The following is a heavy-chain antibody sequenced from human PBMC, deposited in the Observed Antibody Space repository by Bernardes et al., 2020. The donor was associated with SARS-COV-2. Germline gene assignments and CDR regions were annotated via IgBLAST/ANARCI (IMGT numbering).Heavy chain of an antibody. D-gene: IGHD3-22*01. V-gene: IGHV1-2*02. CDR2: INPNSGGT. CDR3: ALPPTNYDRYGMDV. CDR1: GYTFTGYY. Sequence: AARKDYCKASGYTFTGYYIHWVRQAPGQGLEWMGWINPNSGGTNYAQKFQGRVTMTRDTSISTAYMEVSRLRSDDTAVYYCALPPTNYDRYGMDVWGQGTTVTGSS. J-gene: IGHJ6*02.